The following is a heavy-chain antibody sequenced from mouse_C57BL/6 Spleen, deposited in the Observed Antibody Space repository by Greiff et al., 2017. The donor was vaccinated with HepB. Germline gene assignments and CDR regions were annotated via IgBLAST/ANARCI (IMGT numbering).Heavy chain of an antibody. CDR1: GYTFTDYE. CDR3: TRRGVVARGYFDV. V-gene: IGHV1-15*01. CDR2: IDPETGGT. J-gene: IGHJ1*03. Sequence: VKLMESGAELVRPGASVTLSCKASGYTFTDYEMHWVKQTPVHGLEWIGAIDPETGGTAYNQKFKGKAILTADKSSSTAYMELRSLTSEDSAVDYCTRRGVVARGYFDVWGTGTTVTVSS. D-gene: IGHD1-1*01.